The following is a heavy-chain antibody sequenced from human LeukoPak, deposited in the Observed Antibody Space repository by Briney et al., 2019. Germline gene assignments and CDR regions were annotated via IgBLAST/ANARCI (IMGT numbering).Heavy chain of an antibody. D-gene: IGHD3-22*01. V-gene: IGHV4-30-4*07. J-gene: IGHJ3*02. CDR3: ARPYYDSSGYYHDAFDI. CDR2: IHYSGST. Sequence: SETLSLTCAVSVGSISSGGYSWNWIRQPPGKGLEWIGYIHYSGSTYYHPSLKSRVTISVDTSKNQFSLKLSSVTAADTAVYYCARPYYDSSGYYHDAFDIWGQGTMVTVSS. CDR1: VGSISSGGYS.